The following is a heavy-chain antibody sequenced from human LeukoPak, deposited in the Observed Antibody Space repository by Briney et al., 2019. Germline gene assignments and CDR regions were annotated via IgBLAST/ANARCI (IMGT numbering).Heavy chain of an antibody. Sequence: PGGSLRLSCAASGFTFSIYAMHWVRQAPGKGLEWVAFIRSDGSHIYYADSVKGRFTISRDNAKNSLYLQMNSLRAEDTAVYYCARIHDYGDYGFPYYYYMDVWGKGTTVTISS. CDR2: IRSDGSHI. CDR3: ARIHDYGDYGFPYYYYMDV. D-gene: IGHD4-17*01. V-gene: IGHV3-30*02. CDR1: GFTFSIYA. J-gene: IGHJ6*03.